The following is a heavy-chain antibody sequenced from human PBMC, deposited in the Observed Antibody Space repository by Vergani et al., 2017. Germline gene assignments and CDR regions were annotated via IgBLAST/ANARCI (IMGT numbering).Heavy chain of an antibody. J-gene: IGHJ4*02. CDR1: GGSISSYY. CDR3: ARYSRTGIAAPL. V-gene: IGHV4-59*01. Sequence: QVQLQESGPGLVKPSETLSLTCTVSGGSISSYYWSWIRPPPGKGLEWIGYIYYSGSTNYNPSLKSRVTISVDTAKNLFSLKLSSVTAADTAVYYCARYSRTGIAAPLWGQGTLVTVSS. D-gene: IGHD6-6*01. CDR2: IYYSGST.